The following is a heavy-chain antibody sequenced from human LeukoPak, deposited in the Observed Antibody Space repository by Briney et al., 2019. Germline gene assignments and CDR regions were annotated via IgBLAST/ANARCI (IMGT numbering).Heavy chain of an antibody. CDR3: ATDPVVAGGVRYFDY. Sequence: GGSLRLSCVASGFTFSNYVIHWVRQAPGMGLEWVAVISSDESHKYYADSVRGRFTISRDNSKNTLYLQMNSPRPEDTAVYYCATDPVVAGGVRYFDYWGQGTLVTVSS. V-gene: IGHV3-30*04. D-gene: IGHD6-13*01. CDR2: ISSDESHK. CDR1: GFTFSNYV. J-gene: IGHJ4*02.